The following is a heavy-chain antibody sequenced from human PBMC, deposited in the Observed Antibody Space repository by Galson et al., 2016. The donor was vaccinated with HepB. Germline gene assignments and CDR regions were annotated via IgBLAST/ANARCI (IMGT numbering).Heavy chain of an antibody. CDR1: GFSFSNFA. CDR2: ISSDGSRE. Sequence: SLRLSCAASGFSFSNFAMQWVRQAPGKGLEWVAFISSDGSREFNAASVKGRFTISRDKSKNTLYLQMNSLRAEDTAVYFCARDSYNAMDVWGQGTTVTVSS. V-gene: IGHV3-30*04. J-gene: IGHJ6*01. CDR3: ARDSYNAMDV.